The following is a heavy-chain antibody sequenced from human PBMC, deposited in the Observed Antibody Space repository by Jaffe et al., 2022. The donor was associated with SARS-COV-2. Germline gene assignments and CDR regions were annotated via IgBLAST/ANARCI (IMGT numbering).Heavy chain of an antibody. CDR2: IKSKTDGGTT. D-gene: IGHD3-16*01. J-gene: IGHJ6*02. V-gene: IGHV3-15*01. CDR3: TTDRPLWGTRSKYYYYYGMDV. Sequence: EVQLVESGGGLVKPGGSLRLSCAASGFTFSNAWMSWVRQAPGKGLEWVGRIKSKTDGGTTDYAAPVKGRFTISRDDSKNTLYLQMNSLKTEDTAVYYCTTDRPLWGTRSKYYYYYGMDVWGQGTTVTVSS. CDR1: GFTFSNAW.